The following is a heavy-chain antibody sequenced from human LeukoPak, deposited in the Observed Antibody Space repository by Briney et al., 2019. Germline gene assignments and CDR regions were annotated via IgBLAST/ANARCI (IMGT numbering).Heavy chain of an antibody. V-gene: IGHV4-4*02. CDR1: GGSINNNW. D-gene: IGHD3-16*01. Sequence: PSETLSLTCAVTGGSINNNWWTWVRQPPGKGLVWIGEIFQSARTNYNPSLKSRVTMSIDKSRNQFSLTMSSVTAADTAVYYCAGVRLGNSGFSEYFEHWGQGTLVTVSS. CDR3: AGVRLGNSGFSEYFEH. J-gene: IGHJ1*01. CDR2: IFQSART.